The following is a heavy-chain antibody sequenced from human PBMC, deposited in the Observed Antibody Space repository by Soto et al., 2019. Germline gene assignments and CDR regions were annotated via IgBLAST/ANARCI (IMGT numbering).Heavy chain of an antibody. CDR1: GGSISSSSYY. CDR3: ARRQGGIAAPAKPFDP. J-gene: IGHJ5*02. D-gene: IGHD6-6*01. CDR2: IYYSGST. Sequence: SETLSLTXTVPGGSISSSSYYWGWIRQPPGKGLEWIGSIYYSGSTYYNPSLKSRVTISVDTSKNQFSLKLSSVTAADTAVYYCARRQGGIAAPAKPFDPWGQGTLVTVSS. V-gene: IGHV4-39*01.